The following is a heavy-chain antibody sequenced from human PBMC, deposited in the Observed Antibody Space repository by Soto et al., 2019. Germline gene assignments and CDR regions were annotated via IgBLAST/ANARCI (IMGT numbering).Heavy chain of an antibody. Sequence: QVQLQESGPGLVKPSETLSLTCTVSGGSISSYYWSWIRQPPGKGLEWIGYIYYSGSTNDNPSLRSRVTISVDTSKNQFSLKLSSVTAADTAVYYCARLYGLDAFDIWGQGTMVTVSS. CDR3: ARLYGLDAFDI. J-gene: IGHJ3*02. CDR2: IYYSGST. D-gene: IGHD3-16*02. V-gene: IGHV4-59*08. CDR1: GGSISSYY.